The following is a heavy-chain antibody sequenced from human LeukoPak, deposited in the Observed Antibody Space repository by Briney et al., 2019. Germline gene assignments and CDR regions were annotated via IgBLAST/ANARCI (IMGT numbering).Heavy chain of an antibody. CDR3: AKSYRGHGDFHAFDI. J-gene: IGHJ3*02. D-gene: IGHD4-17*01. V-gene: IGHV1-18*01. CDR2: ISAYNGNT. CDR1: GYTFTSYG. Sequence: GASVKVSCKASGYTFTSYGISWVRQAPGQGLEWMGWISAYNGNTNYAQKLQGRVTMTTDTSTSTAYMELRSLRSDDTAVYYCAKSYRGHGDFHAFDIWGQGTVVTVSS.